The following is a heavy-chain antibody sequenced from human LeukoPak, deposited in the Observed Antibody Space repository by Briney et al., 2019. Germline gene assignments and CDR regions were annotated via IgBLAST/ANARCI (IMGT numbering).Heavy chain of an antibody. J-gene: IGHJ4*02. V-gene: IGHV3-30-3*01. CDR1: GFTFSSYA. Sequence: PGRSLRLSCAASGFTFSSYAMHWVRQAPGKGLEWVAVVSYDGSNKYYADSVKGRFTISRDNSKNTLYLQMNSLRAEDTAVYYCAKGSYYGSSGSFYFDYWGQGTLVTVSS. D-gene: IGHD3-22*01. CDR3: AKGSYYGSSGSFYFDY. CDR2: VSYDGSNK.